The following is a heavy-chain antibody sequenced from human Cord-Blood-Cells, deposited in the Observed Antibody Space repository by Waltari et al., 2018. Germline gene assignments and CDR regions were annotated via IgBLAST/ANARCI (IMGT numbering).Heavy chain of an antibody. J-gene: IGHJ6*02. D-gene: IGHD5-12*01. V-gene: IGHV3-33*01. CDR3: ARLENIVAAQYYYGMDV. CDR2: IWYDGSNK. Sequence: QVQLVESGGGVVQPGRSLRLSCAASGFTFSSYGMHWVPQAPGKGRGWVAVIWYDGSNKYYADDVKGRFTISRDNSKNTLYLQMNSVRAEDTAVYYCARLENIVAAQYYYGMDVWGQGTTVTVSS. CDR1: GFTFSSYG.